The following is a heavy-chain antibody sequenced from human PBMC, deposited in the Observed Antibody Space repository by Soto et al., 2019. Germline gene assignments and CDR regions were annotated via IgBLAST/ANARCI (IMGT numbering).Heavy chain of an antibody. D-gene: IGHD1-26*01. CDR2: IYYSGST. J-gene: IGHJ4*01. CDR1: GGSISSSSYY. V-gene: IGHV4-39*01. CDR3: AREVSSGDY. Sequence: QLQLQESGPGLVKPSETLSLTCTVSGGSISSSSYYWGWIRQPPGKGLEWIGSIYYSGSTYYNPSLKSRVTKSVDTSKKQFSLRLSCVTAADTAVYYCAREVSSGDYWGQGTLVTLSS.